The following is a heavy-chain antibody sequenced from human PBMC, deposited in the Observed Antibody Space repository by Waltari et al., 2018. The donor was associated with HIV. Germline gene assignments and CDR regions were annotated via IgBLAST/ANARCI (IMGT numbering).Heavy chain of an antibody. J-gene: IGHJ3*02. CDR2: ISPSVGTE. CDR1: GGTFSSYA. Sequence: QVQLVQSGAEVKKPGSSVKVSCKASGGTFSSYAISWVRQAPGQGLEWTGGISPSVGTESYAKKCQGRVTITADESTSTAYMELSSLRSEDTAVYYCARDQRRPPNAFDIWGQGTMVTVSS. CDR3: ARDQRRPPNAFDI. V-gene: IGHV1-69*01.